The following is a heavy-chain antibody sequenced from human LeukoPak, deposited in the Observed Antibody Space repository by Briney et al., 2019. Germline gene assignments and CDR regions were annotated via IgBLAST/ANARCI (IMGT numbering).Heavy chain of an antibody. CDR2: ISWDGSLI. CDR3: ARDMTAHSSAVSGVPGDY. V-gene: IGHV3-43D*03. Sequence: GGSLRLSCAASGFSFDDHAMHWVRQAPGKGLEWVSLISWDGSLIYYGDSVRGRFTISRDNSKNSLFLQMHSLRAEDSAFYYCARDMTAHSSAVSGVPGDYWGQGTLVTVSS. D-gene: IGHD2-21*02. CDR1: GFSFDDHA. J-gene: IGHJ4*02.